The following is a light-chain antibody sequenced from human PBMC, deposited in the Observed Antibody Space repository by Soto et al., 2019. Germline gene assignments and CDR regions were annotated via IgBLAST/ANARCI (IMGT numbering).Light chain of an antibody. V-gene: IGKV3-15*01. Sequence: IVMTQSPATLSVSPGDTASLSCRAGQTIYSNVAWYQQRPGQAPRLIIYRASSRATGVPARFSVSGSGTEFTLTISSLQSEDFALYYCQQYQNLWTFGQGTKVEIK. CDR2: RAS. CDR1: QTIYSN. CDR3: QQYQNLWT. J-gene: IGKJ1*01.